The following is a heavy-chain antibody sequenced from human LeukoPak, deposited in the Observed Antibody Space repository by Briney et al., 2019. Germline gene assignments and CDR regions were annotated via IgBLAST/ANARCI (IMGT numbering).Heavy chain of an antibody. CDR2: IYYSGST. Sequence: SETLSLTCTVSGGSIGSSSYYWGWIRQPPGKGLEWIGSIYYSGSTYYNPSLKSRVTISVDTSKNQFSLKLSSVTAADTAVYYCAREREDGYSYGNFDYWGQGTLVTVSS. CDR3: AREREDGYSYGNFDY. D-gene: IGHD5-18*01. CDR1: GGSIGSSSYY. J-gene: IGHJ4*02. V-gene: IGHV4-39*07.